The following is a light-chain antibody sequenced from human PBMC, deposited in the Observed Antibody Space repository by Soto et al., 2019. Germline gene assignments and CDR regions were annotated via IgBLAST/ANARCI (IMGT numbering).Light chain of an antibody. CDR2: HVS. Sequence: IVMTQSPATLSVSPGEGATLSCRASQSVSSHLAWYQQKPGQAPRLVLYHVSTRATGIPDSFSGSGSGTEFTLTIASLQSEDCAVYYCQQFYTLPLTFGPWTKVDIK. CDR1: QSVSSH. J-gene: IGKJ3*01. V-gene: IGKV3-15*01. CDR3: QQFYTLPLT.